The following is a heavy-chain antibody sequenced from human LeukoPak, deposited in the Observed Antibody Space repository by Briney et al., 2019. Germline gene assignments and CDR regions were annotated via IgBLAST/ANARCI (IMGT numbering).Heavy chain of an antibody. Sequence: GGSLRLTCEASEFSFKSYSMNWVRQAPGKGLEWVSSITSTGGHIYYEDSVKGRFTISRDNAKNSLYLQMNSLRAEDTALYHCARVLRSRGGHTSYYFDYWGQGTLVTVSS. CDR3: ARVLRSRGGHTSYYFDY. J-gene: IGHJ4*02. D-gene: IGHD2-15*01. CDR1: EFSFKSYS. CDR2: ITSTGGHI. V-gene: IGHV3-21*04.